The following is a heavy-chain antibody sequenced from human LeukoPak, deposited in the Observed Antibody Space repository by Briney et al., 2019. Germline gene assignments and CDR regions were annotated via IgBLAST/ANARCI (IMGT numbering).Heavy chain of an antibody. CDR1: GFTFSSYA. D-gene: IGHD6-13*01. J-gene: IGHJ4*02. CDR3: ASEGVWAFAY. CDR2: ISGDGGTT. Sequence: GGSLRLSCAASGFTFSSYAMSWVRQVPGKGLEWVSLISGDGGTTYYADSVKGRFTISRDNSKNSLYLQMNSLRTEDTALYYCASEGVWAFAYWGQGTLVTVSS. V-gene: IGHV3-43*02.